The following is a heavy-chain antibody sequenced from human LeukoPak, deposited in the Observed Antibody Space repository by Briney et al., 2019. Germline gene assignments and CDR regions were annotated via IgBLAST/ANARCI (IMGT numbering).Heavy chain of an antibody. V-gene: IGHV3-30*04. CDR1: GFTFSSYA. CDR3: ASYNIMWTASYY. J-gene: IGHJ4*02. D-gene: IGHD3/OR15-3a*01. Sequence: GASLRLSCAASGFTFSSYAIHWVRPALRQVLDLVSVLAAEGRTKYYADSVKCRFTISRDNSKTTMYRQMNSLRPEDSAVDQCASYNIMWTASYYWGQGTLVTVSS. CDR2: LAAEGRTK.